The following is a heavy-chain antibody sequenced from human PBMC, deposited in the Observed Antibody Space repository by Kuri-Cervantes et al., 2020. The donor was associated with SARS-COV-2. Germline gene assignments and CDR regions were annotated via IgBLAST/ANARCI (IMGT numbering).Heavy chain of an antibody. Sequence: GGSLRLSCTGSGYSFTAYCIDWVRQRPGRGLECIRIFFPGAPNTRCSPSVQGRVTFSADKSVSTAYLQWSSLKASDTAMYYCARGGGPSLRYYYYYMDVWGKGTTVTVSS. J-gene: IGHJ6*03. D-gene: IGHD2-15*01. CDR2: FFPGAPNT. V-gene: IGHV5-51*01. CDR3: ARGGGPSLRYYYYYMDV. CDR1: GYSFTAYC.